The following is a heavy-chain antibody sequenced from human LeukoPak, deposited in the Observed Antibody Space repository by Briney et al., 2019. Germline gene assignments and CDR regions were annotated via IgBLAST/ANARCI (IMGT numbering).Heavy chain of an antibody. D-gene: IGHD6-19*01. CDR2: INHSGSA. CDR1: GGSFSGYY. J-gene: IGHJ3*02. V-gene: IGHV4-34*01. Sequence: PSETLSLTCAVYGGSFSGYYWNWIRQPPGKGLEWIGEINHSGSANYNPSLESRVTMSVDTSKNQFSLKLTSVTAADTAVYYCARPKAGYSSTDAFDIWGQGTMVTVSS. CDR3: ARPKAGYSSTDAFDI.